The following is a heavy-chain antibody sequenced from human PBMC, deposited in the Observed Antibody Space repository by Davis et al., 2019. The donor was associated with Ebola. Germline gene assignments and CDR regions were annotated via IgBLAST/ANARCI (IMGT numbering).Heavy chain of an antibody. V-gene: IGHV4-39*02. J-gene: IGHJ4*02. CDR1: GDSISSGLYF. CDR3: ANSPALNCGGACFTPGALDE. Sequence: MPSETLSLTCTVSGDSISSGLYFWGWVRQSPGKGLEWIGSIFYSGITQYNPSLKSRVTLSVDTSKNRVSLSLRSATAADTAVYYCANSPALNCGGACFTPGALDEWGQGILVTVSA. D-gene: IGHD2-21*01. CDR2: IFYSGIT.